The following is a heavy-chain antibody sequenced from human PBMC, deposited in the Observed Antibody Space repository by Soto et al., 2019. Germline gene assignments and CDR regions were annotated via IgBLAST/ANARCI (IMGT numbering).Heavy chain of an antibody. CDR2: IYSGGGT. J-gene: IGHJ1*01. D-gene: IGHD1-26*01. Sequence: EVQLVESGGGLVQPGGSLRLSCAASGFTVSNNYMSWVRQAPGKGLEWVSVIYSGGGTYYADSVKGRFTISRDNSKNTLQLQMNSLRAEDTAVYYCARDLVGATTEYFQHWGQGTLVTVSS. V-gene: IGHV3-66*01. CDR1: GFTVSNNY. CDR3: ARDLVGATTEYFQH.